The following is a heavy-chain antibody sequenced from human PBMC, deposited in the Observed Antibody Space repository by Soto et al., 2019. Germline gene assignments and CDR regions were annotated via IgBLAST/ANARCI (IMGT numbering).Heavy chain of an antibody. CDR3: ARMKCSSTNCPIRNAFDI. D-gene: IGHD2-2*01. CDR2: FYYSGST. J-gene: IGHJ3*02. V-gene: IGHV4-59*01. CDR1: GGSISSYY. Sequence: PSETLSLTCTVSGGSISSYYWSWIRQPPGKGLEWIGFFYYSGSTNYNPSLKSRVTISVDTSKNQFSLKLSSVTAADTAVYYCARMKCSSTNCPIRNAFDIWGQGTMVTVSS.